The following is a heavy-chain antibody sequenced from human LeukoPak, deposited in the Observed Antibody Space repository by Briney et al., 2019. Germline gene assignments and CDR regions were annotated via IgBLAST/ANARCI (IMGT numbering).Heavy chain of an antibody. CDR1: GFTFDDYA. CDR2: ISGDGGDT. V-gene: IGHV3-43*02. CDR3: ARARGYSNL. Sequence: GGSLRLSCAASGFTFDDYAMHWVRQVPGKGLEWVSLISGDGGDTFYADSVRGRFTISRDNNKNSLFLQMNSLRTEDTSLYYCARARGYSNLWGQGTQVTVSS. J-gene: IGHJ4*02. D-gene: IGHD5-12*01.